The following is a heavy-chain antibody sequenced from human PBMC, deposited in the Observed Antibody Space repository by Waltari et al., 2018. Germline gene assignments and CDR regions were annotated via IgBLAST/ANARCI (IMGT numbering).Heavy chain of an antibody. V-gene: IGHV7-4-1*02. Sequence: QVQLVQSGSELKNPGASVTISCGTSVYIFTDHGMHWVRQAPTQGLQWMGWINTNTRNPTYAQDFTGRFVFSLDKSVDTAYLEISSLQSEDTAIYFCARDPKYCSGGTCKAWFDSWGQGTLVSVSS. CDR2: INTNTRNP. CDR1: VYIFTDHG. CDR3: ARDPKYCSGGTCKAWFDS. D-gene: IGHD2-15*01. J-gene: IGHJ5*01.